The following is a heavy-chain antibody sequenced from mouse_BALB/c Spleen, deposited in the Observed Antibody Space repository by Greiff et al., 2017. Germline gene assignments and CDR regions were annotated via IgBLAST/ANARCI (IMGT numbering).Heavy chain of an antibody. Sequence: DVMLVESGGGLVKPGGSLKLSCAASGFTFSSYAMSWVRQTPEKRLEWVASISSGGSTYYPDSVKGRFTISRDNARNILYLQMSSLRSEDTAMYYCARAYDGYYVGAMDYWGQGTSVTVSS. CDR2: ISSGGST. CDR1: GFTFSSYA. D-gene: IGHD2-3*01. J-gene: IGHJ4*01. V-gene: IGHV5-6-5*01. CDR3: ARAYDGYYVGAMDY.